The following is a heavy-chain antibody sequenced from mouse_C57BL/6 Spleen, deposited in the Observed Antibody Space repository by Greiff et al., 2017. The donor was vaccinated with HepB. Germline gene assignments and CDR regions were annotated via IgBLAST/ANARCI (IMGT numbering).Heavy chain of an antibody. D-gene: IGHD2-4*01. CDR1: EYEFPSHD. V-gene: IGHV5-2*01. CDR3: ARYDYDEDSYAMDY. J-gene: IGHJ4*01. Sequence: DVKLVESGGGLVQPGESLKLSCESNEYEFPSHDMSWVRKTPEKRLELVAAINSDGGSTYYPDTMERRFIISRDNTKKTLYLQMSSLRSEDTALYYCARYDYDEDSYAMDYWGQGTSVTVSS. CDR2: INSDGGST.